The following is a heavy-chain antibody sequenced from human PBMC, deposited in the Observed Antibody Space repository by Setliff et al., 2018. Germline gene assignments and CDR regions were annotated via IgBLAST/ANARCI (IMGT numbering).Heavy chain of an antibody. CDR1: GGSISTYY. CDR3: ARHKSNGSGSYPSLYMDV. Sequence: PSETLSLTCNVSGGSISTYYWGLIRQPPGKGLEWVATIYYSGSTYSNPSLKSRLIISVDAPDNQFSVKLSSVTAADTAVYYCARHKSNGSGSYPSLYMDVWGKGIMVTVS. CDR2: IYYSGST. V-gene: IGHV4-39*01. D-gene: IGHD3-10*01. J-gene: IGHJ6*03.